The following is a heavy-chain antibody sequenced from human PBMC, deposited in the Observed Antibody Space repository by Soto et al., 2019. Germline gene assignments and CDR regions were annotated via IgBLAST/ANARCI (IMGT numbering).Heavy chain of an antibody. D-gene: IGHD1-26*01. CDR3: ARDLAKGGGSAGFDY. CDR2: INPKSGGT. V-gene: IGHV1-2*02. Sequence: ASVKVSCKASGYTFTVYYMHWVRQAPGQGLEWMGWINPKSGGTMYPQKFQGRVTMTWDTSISTAYMALTRLGSDDTAVYYCARDLAKGGGSAGFDYWGQGTLVTVSS. CDR1: GYTFTVYY. J-gene: IGHJ4*02.